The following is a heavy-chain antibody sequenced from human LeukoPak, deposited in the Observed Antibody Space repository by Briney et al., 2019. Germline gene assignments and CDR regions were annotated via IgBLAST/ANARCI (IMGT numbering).Heavy chain of an antibody. Sequence: SVKVSCKASGGTFSSYAISWVRQAPGQGLEWMGGLIPIFGTANYAQKFQGRVTITADESTSTAYMELSSLRSEDTAVYYFARGGRHIVVVTAIRRARNWFDPWGQGTLVTVSS. CDR1: GGTFSSYA. CDR2: LIPIFGTA. CDR3: ARGGRHIVVVTAIRRARNWFDP. V-gene: IGHV1-69*13. J-gene: IGHJ5*02. D-gene: IGHD2-21*02.